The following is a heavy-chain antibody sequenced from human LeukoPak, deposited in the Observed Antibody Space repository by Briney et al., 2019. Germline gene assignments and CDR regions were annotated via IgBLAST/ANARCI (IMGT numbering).Heavy chain of an antibody. D-gene: IGHD1-1*01. V-gene: IGHV4-39*07. CDR2: IYYSGST. Sequence: SETLSLTCTVSGGSISSSSYYWGWIRQPPGKGLEWIGSIYYSGSTYYNPSLKSRVTISVDTSKNQFSLKLSSVTAADTAVYYCARSRLDSYYYYYYGMDVWGQGTTVTVSS. J-gene: IGHJ6*02. CDR1: GGSISSSSYY. CDR3: ARSRLDSYYYYYYGMDV.